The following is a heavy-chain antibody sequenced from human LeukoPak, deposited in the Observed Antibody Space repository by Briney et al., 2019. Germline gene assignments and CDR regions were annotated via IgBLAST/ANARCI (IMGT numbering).Heavy chain of an antibody. V-gene: IGHV2-5*02. D-gene: IGHD3-3*02. CDR3: AHRSAHFRSGYYDNWFDP. J-gene: IGHJ5*02. CDR1: GFSLSTSGVG. CDR2: IYWDDDK. Sequence: SGPTLVNPTQTLTLTCTFSGFSLSTSGVGVGWIRQPPGKALEWLALIYWDDDKRYSPSLKSRLTITKDTSKNQVVLTMTNMDPVDTATYYCAHRSAHFRSGYYDNWFDPWGQGTLVTVTS.